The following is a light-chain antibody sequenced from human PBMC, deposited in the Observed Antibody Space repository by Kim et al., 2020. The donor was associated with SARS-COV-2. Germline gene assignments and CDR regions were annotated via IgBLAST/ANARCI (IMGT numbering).Light chain of an antibody. CDR1: SSNIGAGYD. Sequence: QSVLTQPPSVSGAPGQRVTLSCTGSSSNIGAGYDAHWYQQLPGRAPKLLISGNNKRPSGVPDRFSGSKSGTSASLAITGLQADDEADYYCQSYDSSLNAYVFGTGTKVTV. CDR3: QSYDSSLNAYV. J-gene: IGLJ1*01. CDR2: GNN. V-gene: IGLV1-40*01.